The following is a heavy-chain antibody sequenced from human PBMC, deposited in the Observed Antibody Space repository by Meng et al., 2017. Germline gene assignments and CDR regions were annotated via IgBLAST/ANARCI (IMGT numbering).Heavy chain of an antibody. V-gene: IGHV3-7*01. Sequence: GESLKISCAASGFTFSSYWMSWVRQAPGKGLEWVANIKQDGSEKYYVDSVKGRFTISRDNAKNSLYLQMNSLRAEDTAVYYCARPCHYYDSSGYYCGYWGQGTLVTVSS. D-gene: IGHD3-22*01. CDR1: GFTFSSYW. CDR3: ARPCHYYDSSGYYCGY. J-gene: IGHJ4*02. CDR2: IKQDGSEK.